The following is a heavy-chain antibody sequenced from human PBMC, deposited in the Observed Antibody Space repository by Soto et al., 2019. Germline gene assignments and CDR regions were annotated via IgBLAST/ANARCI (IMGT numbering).Heavy chain of an antibody. CDR2: IYWDDDK. CDR1: GFSLSTSGVG. V-gene: IGHV2-5*02. D-gene: IGHD2-15*01. CDR3: AHRPSYCSGGSCYSGFDY. Sequence: SGPTLVNPTQTLTLNCTFSGFSLSTSGVGVGWIRQPPGKALEWLALIYWDDDKRYSPSLKSRLTITKDTSKNQVVLTMTNMDPVDTATYYCAHRPSYCSGGSCYSGFDYWGQGTLVTVS. J-gene: IGHJ4*02.